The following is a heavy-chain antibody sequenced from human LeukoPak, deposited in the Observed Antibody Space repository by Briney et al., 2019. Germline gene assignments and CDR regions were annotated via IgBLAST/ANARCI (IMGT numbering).Heavy chain of an antibody. CDR1: GYSISSGYY. J-gene: IGHJ4*02. Sequence: SETLSLTCTVSGYSISSGYYWGWIRQPPGKGLEWIGSIYHSGSTYYNPSLKSRVTISVDKSKNQFSLKLSSVTAADTAVYYCARVLHSSLDYWGQGTLVTVSS. CDR2: IYHSGST. V-gene: IGHV4-38-2*02. CDR3: ARVLHSSLDY. D-gene: IGHD6-13*01.